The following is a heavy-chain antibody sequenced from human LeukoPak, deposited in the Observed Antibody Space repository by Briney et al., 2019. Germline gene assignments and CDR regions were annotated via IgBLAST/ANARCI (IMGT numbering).Heavy chain of an antibody. CDR1: GFTFSSYS. Sequence: GGSLRLSCAASGFTFSSYSMNWVRQAPGKGLEWVSSISSSSSYIYYADSVKGRFTISRDNAKNSLYLQMNSLRAEDTAVYYCAREHTAVAGMFYWGQGTLVTVSS. J-gene: IGHJ4*02. D-gene: IGHD6-19*01. CDR2: ISSSSSYI. CDR3: AREHTAVAGMFY. V-gene: IGHV3-21*01.